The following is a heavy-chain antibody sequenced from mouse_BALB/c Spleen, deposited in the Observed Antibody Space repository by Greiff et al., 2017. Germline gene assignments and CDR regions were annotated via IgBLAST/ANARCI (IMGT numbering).Heavy chain of an antibody. J-gene: IGHJ4*01. CDR1: GFTFSSYG. Sequence: EVKLVESGGGLVQPGGSLKLSCAASGFTFSSYGMSWVRQTPDKRLELVATINSNGGSTYYPDSVKGRFTISRDNAKNTLYLQMSSLKSEDTAMYYCARERVLRAPMDYWGQGTSVTVSS. V-gene: IGHV5-6-3*01. CDR2: INSNGGST. D-gene: IGHD1-1*01. CDR3: ARERVLRAPMDY.